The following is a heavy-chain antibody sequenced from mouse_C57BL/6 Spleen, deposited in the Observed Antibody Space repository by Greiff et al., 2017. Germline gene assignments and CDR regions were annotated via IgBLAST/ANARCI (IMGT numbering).Heavy chain of an antibody. D-gene: IGHD1-1*01. J-gene: IGHJ2*01. CDR1: GYAFSSSW. V-gene: IGHV1-82*01. CDR2: IYPGDGDT. CDR3: AREITTVVEDFDY. Sequence: QVQLQQSGPELVKPGASVKISCKASGYAFSSSWMNWVKQRPGKGLEWIGRIYPGDGDTNYNGKFKGKAKLTADKSSSTAYMQLSSLTSEDSAVYFCAREITTVVEDFDYWGQGTTLTVSS.